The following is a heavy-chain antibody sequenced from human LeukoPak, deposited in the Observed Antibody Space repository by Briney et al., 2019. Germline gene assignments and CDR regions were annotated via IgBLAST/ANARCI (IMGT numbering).Heavy chain of an antibody. CDR1: GGSISSYY. Sequence: SETLSLTCTVSGGSISSYYWSWIRQPPGKGLEWIGTIYHSGSTYYNPSLKSRVTISVDTSKNQFSLKLSSVTAADTAVYYCARAPGHSSILFDYWGQGTLVTVSS. D-gene: IGHD6-13*01. V-gene: IGHV4-59*08. CDR3: ARAPGHSSILFDY. J-gene: IGHJ4*02. CDR2: IYHSGST.